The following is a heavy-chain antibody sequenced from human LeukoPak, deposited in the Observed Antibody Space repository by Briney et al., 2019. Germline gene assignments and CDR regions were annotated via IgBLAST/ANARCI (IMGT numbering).Heavy chain of an antibody. CDR3: AKAHIAAAPYFDY. CDR1: GFTFSSYA. D-gene: IGHD6-13*01. CDR2: ISYDGSNK. J-gene: IGHJ4*02. Sequence: PGRSLRLSCAASGFTFSSYAMHWVRQAPGKGLEWVAVISYDGSNKYYADSVKGRFTISRDNSKNTLYLQMNSLRAEDTAVYYCAKAHIAAAPYFDYWGQGTLVTVSS. V-gene: IGHV3-30-3*01.